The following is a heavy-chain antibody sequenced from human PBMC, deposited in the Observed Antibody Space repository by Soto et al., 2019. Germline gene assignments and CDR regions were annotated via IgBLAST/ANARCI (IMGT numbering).Heavy chain of an antibody. V-gene: IGHV3-23*01. J-gene: IGHJ2*01. CDR3: AKYITAATRYFDL. CDR2: TSGDAANT. Sequence: PGGSLRLSCAASGLNFASYAMTWIRQAPGKGLEWVSATSGDAANTQYADPVKGRFTMSRDNSKNTLYLQMNSLRAEDTAVYFCAKYITAATRYFDLWGRGTLVTVSS. D-gene: IGHD1-20*01. CDR1: GLNFASYA.